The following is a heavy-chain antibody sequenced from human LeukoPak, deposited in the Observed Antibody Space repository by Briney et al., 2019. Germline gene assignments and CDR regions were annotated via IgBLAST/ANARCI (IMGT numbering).Heavy chain of an antibody. Sequence: GSLRLSCGASGFTFSSSAMHWVRQGPGKGLEWVAYIAHHGNNKYYADSVKGRFTISRDNSKGSLYLQTNSLRADDTAVYYCAKDGSWSCTDWGQGTLVRVSS. V-gene: IGHV3-30*02. J-gene: IGHJ4*02. CDR1: GFTFSSSA. D-gene: IGHD2-8*02. CDR2: IAHHGNNK. CDR3: AKDGSWSCTD.